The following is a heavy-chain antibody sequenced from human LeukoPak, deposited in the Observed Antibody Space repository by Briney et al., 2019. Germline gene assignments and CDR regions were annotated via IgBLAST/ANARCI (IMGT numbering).Heavy chain of an antibody. CDR3: ARYGSGSYYSPLNFDY. CDR2: INHSGST. D-gene: IGHD3-10*01. J-gene: IGHJ4*02. Sequence: SETLSLTCAVYGGSFSGYYWSWIRQPPGKGLEWIGEINHSGSTNYNPSLKSRVTISVDTSKNQFSLKLSSVTAADTAVYYCARYGSGSYYSPLNFDYWGQGTLVTVAS. CDR1: GGSFSGYY. V-gene: IGHV4-34*01.